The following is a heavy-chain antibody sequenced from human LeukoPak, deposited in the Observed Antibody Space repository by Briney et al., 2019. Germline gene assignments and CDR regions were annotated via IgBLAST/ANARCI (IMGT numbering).Heavy chain of an antibody. CDR1: GFTFSSYA. CDR2: ISYDGSNK. V-gene: IGHV3-30-3*01. D-gene: IGHD6-19*01. CDR3: ARSRPRYSGGWYPLILDY. Sequence: SGGSLRLSCAASGFTFSSYAMHWVRQALGKGLEWVAVISYDGSNKYYADSVKGRFTISRDNSKNTLYLQMNSLRAEDTAVYYCARSRPRYSGGWYPLILDYWGQGTLVTVSS. J-gene: IGHJ4*02.